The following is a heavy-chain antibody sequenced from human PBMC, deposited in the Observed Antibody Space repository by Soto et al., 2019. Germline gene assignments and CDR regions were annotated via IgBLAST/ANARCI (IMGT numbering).Heavy chain of an antibody. CDR3: ERCHRDYFDY. CDR2: TYYRGST. CDR1: GGSISRGGYY. V-gene: IGHV4-31*03. Sequence: PSETLSLTFTVSGGSISRGGYYWSWIRQHPGKGLAWIGHTYYRGSTYYTPSRTSRVTLSVDTSKNQFSLKLSSVTAADTAVYSCERCHRDYFDYWVQGALLTISS. J-gene: IGHJ4*02.